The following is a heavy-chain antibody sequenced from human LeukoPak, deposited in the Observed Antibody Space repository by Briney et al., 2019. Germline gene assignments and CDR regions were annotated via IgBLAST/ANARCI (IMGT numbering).Heavy chain of an antibody. Sequence: GGSLRLSCAASGFTFRNYWMSWVRQAPGKGLEWVANVKPDGSDKDYVDSVKGRFTISRDNAKNSLYLQINSLRAEDTAVYYCARGRYCSSTSCYMGFVRGFDPWGQGTLVTVSS. CDR3: ARGRYCSSTSCYMGFVRGFDP. CDR2: VKPDGSDK. V-gene: IGHV3-7*03. CDR1: GFTFRNYW. J-gene: IGHJ5*02. D-gene: IGHD2-2*02.